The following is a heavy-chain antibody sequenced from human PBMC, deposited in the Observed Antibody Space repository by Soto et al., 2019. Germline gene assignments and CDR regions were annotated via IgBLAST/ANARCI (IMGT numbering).Heavy chain of an antibody. Sequence: ASVKVSCKASGYTFTSYYMHWVRQASGQGLEWMGIINPNGGSTTYAQKFQGRVTMTRDTSTSTVYMELSSLRSEDTAVYYCARDQLVHSSGWYGMDVWGQGTAVTVSS. D-gene: IGHD6-19*01. J-gene: IGHJ6*02. CDR3: ARDQLVHSSGWYGMDV. CDR1: GYTFTSYY. CDR2: INPNGGST. V-gene: IGHV1-46*01.